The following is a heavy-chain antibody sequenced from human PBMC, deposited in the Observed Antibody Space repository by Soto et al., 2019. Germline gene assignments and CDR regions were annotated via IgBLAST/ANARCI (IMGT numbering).Heavy chain of an antibody. CDR3: AKLDRYSSSSYIDY. CDR1: GFTFSSYA. J-gene: IGHJ4*02. Sequence: EVQLLESGGGLVQPGGSLRLSCAASGFTFSSYAMSWFRQAPGKGLEWVSAISGRGGSTDYADSVKARFTISRDHSKNPLYLQINSLRAEDTAVYYCAKLDRYSSSSYIDYWGQGTLVTVSS. CDR2: ISGRGGST. D-gene: IGHD6-6*01. V-gene: IGHV3-23*01.